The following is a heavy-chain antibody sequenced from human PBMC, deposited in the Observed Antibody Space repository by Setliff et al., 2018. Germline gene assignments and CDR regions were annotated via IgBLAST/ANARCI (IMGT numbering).Heavy chain of an antibody. D-gene: IGHD2-2*01. CDR1: GFIFSNYW. CDR3: ARDGSIEVGPGTNQELDV. V-gene: IGHV3-7*03. J-gene: IGHJ6*04. Sequence: PGESLSLSCAPSGFIFSNYWMAWVRQAPGKGLEWVATIKHDGTYTYYVDAVKGRFAVSRDNTNNSMYLQMNSLGTDDTAVYYCARDGSIEVGPGTNQELDVWGTGTTVTVSS. CDR2: IKHDGTYT.